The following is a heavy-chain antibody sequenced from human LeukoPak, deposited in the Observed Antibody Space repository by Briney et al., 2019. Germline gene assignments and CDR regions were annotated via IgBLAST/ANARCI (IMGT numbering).Heavy chain of an antibody. D-gene: IGHD6-19*01. CDR3: ARDSSSSDVDY. CDR2: ISSSGSTI. V-gene: IGHV3-48*03. CDR1: GFTFSIYE. Sequence: SGGSLRLSCASSGFTFSIYEMNWVRHAPGKGLEWVLYISSSGSTIYYADSVKGRFTISRDNDKNSLYLQMNSMRAEDTAVYYCARDSSSSDVDYWGQGTLVTVSS. J-gene: IGHJ4*02.